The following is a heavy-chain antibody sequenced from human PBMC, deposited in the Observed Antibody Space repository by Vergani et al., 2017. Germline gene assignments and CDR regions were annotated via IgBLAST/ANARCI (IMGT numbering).Heavy chain of an antibody. V-gene: IGHV4-39*01. Sequence: QMQLQESGPGLVKASETLSLTCTVSGDSIISRSYYWGWIRQPPGNGLEWIGSIYNSGNGVSSSSLKSRVTISADTSKNQFSLRLTSVTAADTAVYYCASGKYYSDSTSHFRGRYFDVWGRGTLVTVPS. D-gene: IGHD3-16*01. CDR1: GDSIISRSYY. J-gene: IGHJ2*01. CDR2: IYNSGNG. CDR3: ASGKYYSDSTSHFRGRYFDV.